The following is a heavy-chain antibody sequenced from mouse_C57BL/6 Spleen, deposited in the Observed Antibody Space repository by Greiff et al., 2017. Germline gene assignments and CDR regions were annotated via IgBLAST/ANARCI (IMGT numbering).Heavy chain of an antibody. D-gene: IGHD2-1*01. V-gene: IGHV6-6*01. CDR1: GFTFSDAW. J-gene: IGHJ4*01. CDR2: IRNKANNHAT. CDR3: TREIYYGNSYAMDY. Sequence: EVKLVESGGGLVQPGGSMKLSCAASGFTFSDAWMDWVRQSPEKGLEWVAEIRNKANNHATYYAESVKGRFTISRDDSKSSVYLQMNSLRAEDTGIYYCTREIYYGNSYAMDYWGQGTSVTVSS.